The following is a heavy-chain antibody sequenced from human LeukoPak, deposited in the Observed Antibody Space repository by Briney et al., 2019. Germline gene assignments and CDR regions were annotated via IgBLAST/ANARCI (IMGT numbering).Heavy chain of an antibody. CDR2: ISYDGSNK. J-gene: IGHJ6*02. D-gene: IGHD3-10*01. CDR3: AKSVSGSYVNGMDV. CDR1: GFTFTNYA. Sequence: GRSLRLSCAASGFTFTNYAIHWVRQAPGKGLEWVAAISYDGSNKYYGDPVRGRFTISRDNSKNTLYLQTNSLRAEDTAVYYCAKSVSGSYVNGMDVWGQGTTVIVSS. V-gene: IGHV3-30*18.